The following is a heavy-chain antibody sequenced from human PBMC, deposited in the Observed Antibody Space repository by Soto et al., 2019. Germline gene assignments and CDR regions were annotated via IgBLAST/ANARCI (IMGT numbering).Heavy chain of an antibody. J-gene: IGHJ4*02. CDR2: TYYRSKWYN. Sequence: SQTLSLTCAISGDSVSSNSAAWNWIRQSPSRGLEWLGRTYYRSKWYNDYAVSVKSRITINPDTSKNQFSLQLNSVTPEDTAVYYCARGTDSSGWYRTTNYFDYWGQGTLVTVSS. D-gene: IGHD6-19*01. V-gene: IGHV6-1*01. CDR3: ARGTDSSGWYRTTNYFDY. CDR1: GDSVSSNSAA.